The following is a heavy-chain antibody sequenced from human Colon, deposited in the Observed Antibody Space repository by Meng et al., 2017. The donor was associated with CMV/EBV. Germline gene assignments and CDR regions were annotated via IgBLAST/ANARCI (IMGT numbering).Heavy chain of an antibody. J-gene: IGHJ4*02. CDR1: RYTFTAYS. CDR2: INPTSGGT. D-gene: IGHD4-17*01. Sequence: ASVKVSCKASRYTFTAYSMHWVRQAPGQGLEGMGWINPTSGGTKTAQKFQGRVTMTRDTSVSTAYMELGSLRSDDTAVYYCARGQGDGDYQIDLWGQGTLVTVSS. CDR3: ARGQGDGDYQIDL. V-gene: IGHV1-2*02.